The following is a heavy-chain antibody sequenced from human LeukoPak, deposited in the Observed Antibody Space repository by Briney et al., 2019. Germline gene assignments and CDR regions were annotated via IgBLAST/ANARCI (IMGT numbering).Heavy chain of an antibody. CDR2: ISPKSGGT. V-gene: IGHV1-2*02. D-gene: IGHD6-19*01. CDR1: GYTFTGAY. J-gene: IGHJ5*02. Sequence: ASVKVSCKASGYTFTGAYLHWVRQAPGRGFEWMGWISPKSGGTKHAPNFQGRVTMTTDTSISTAYLEVSSLKSDDTAVYYCARDDRWRSGWYLDPWGQGTLVTVSS. CDR3: ARDDRWRSGWYLDP.